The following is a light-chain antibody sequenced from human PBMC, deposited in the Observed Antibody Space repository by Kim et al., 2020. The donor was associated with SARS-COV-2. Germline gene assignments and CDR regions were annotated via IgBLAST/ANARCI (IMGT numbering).Light chain of an antibody. J-gene: IGKJ2*01. V-gene: IGKV1-39*01. CDR2: AAS. CDR1: QSISSY. Sequence: ASVGDRVTITCRASQSISSYLNWYQQKPGKAPKLLIYAASSLQSGVPSRFSGSGSGTDFTLTISSLQPEDFATYYCQQSYSTPYTFGQGTKLEIK. CDR3: QQSYSTPYT.